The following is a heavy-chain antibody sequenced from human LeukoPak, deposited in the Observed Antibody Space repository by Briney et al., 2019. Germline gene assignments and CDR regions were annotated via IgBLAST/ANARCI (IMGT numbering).Heavy chain of an antibody. V-gene: IGHV3-21*01. CDR2: ISSSGSYI. CDR3: ARSRSGFSYGPDAFDI. D-gene: IGHD5-18*01. CDR1: GFTFSSYS. J-gene: IGHJ3*02. Sequence: GGSLRLSCAASGFTFSSYSMNWVRQAPGKGLEWVASISSSGSYIYYAESVKGRFTISRDNAKNSLSLQMNSLRVEDTAVFYCARSRSGFSYGPDAFDIWGQGTMVTVSS.